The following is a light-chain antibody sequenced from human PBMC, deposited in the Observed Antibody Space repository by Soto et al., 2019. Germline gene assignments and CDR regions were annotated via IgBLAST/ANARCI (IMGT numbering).Light chain of an antibody. Sequence: QSVLTQPASVSGSPGQSITSSCSGTRSDIGSYNYVAWYQQFPGKTPKILIYGVSSRPSGVSSRFSGSKSGNTASLTISGLQAEDEADYYCISYTGSSTSYVFGSGTKVTVL. CDR1: RSDIGSYNY. V-gene: IGLV2-14*01. J-gene: IGLJ1*01. CDR3: ISYTGSSTSYV. CDR2: GVS.